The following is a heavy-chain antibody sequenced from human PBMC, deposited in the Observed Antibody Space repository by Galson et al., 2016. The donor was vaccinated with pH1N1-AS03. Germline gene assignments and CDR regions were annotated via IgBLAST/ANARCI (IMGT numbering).Heavy chain of an antibody. V-gene: IGHV1-69*04. CDR2: IIPLLGMT. J-gene: IGHJ4*02. Sequence: SVKVSCKASGGTFSSYPINWVRQAPGQGLECIGRIIPLLGMTNYAQKFQGRVTITADTSTSTAYVELSSLRSEDTAVYYCARDRPNYNVYLDHWGQGILVTVSS. D-gene: IGHD5-24*01. CDR3: ARDRPNYNVYLDH. CDR1: GGTFSSYP.